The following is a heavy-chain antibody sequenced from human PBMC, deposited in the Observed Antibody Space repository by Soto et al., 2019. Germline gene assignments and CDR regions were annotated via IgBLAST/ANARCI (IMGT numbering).Heavy chain of an antibody. V-gene: IGHV4-31*03. CDR3: AGSGVGRGGGVVAADAFDI. Sequence: QVQLQESGPGLVKPSQTLSLTCTVSGGSISSGGYYWSWIRQHPGKGLEWIGYIYYSGSTYYNPSLKCRLTIPVAPSRNQSPLRLGSGPAADTAVYYWAGSGVGRGGGVVAADAFDIWGQGTMVTVSS. J-gene: IGHJ3*02. CDR2: IYYSGST. CDR1: GGSISSGGYY. D-gene: IGHD2-15*01.